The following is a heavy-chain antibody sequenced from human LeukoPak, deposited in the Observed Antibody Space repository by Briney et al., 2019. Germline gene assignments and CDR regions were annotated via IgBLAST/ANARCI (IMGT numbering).Heavy chain of an antibody. CDR1: GGTFSSYA. J-gene: IGHJ5*02. V-gene: IGHV1-69*01. CDR2: IIPIFGTA. Sequence: SVKVSCKASGGTFSSYAISWVRQAPGQGLEWMGGIIPIFGTANYAQKFQGRVTITADESTSTAYMELSSLRSEDTAVYYCARDRESSGKGTWFDPWGQGTLVTVSS. CDR3: ARDRESSGKGTWFDP. D-gene: IGHD6-19*01.